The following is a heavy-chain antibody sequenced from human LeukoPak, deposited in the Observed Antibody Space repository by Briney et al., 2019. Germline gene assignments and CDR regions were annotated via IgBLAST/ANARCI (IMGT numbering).Heavy chain of an antibody. CDR2: ISYDGSNK. CDR3: ARDRISNDCYYYYYYMDV. D-gene: IGHD2-21*02. J-gene: IGHJ6*03. CDR1: GFTFSSYA. Sequence: GGSLRLSRAASGFTFSSYAMHWVRQAPGKGLEWVAVISYDGSNKYYADSVKGRLTISRDNSKNTLYLQMNSLRAEDTAVYYCARDRISNDCYYYYYYMDVWGKGTTVTVSS. V-gene: IGHV3-30*04.